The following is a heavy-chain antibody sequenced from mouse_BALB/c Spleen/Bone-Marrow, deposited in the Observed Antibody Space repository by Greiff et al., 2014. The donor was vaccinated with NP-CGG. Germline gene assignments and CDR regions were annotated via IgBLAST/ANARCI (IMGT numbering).Heavy chain of an antibody. V-gene: IGHV5-4*02. Sequence: EVKLVESGGDLVKPGGSLKLSCAASGFTFSDYYMYWVRQTPEKRLEWVATISDGGSYTYYPDSVKGRFTISRDNAKNNLYLQMSSLKSEDTAMYYCARDSIRCLPSCAIDYWGQGTSVTVSS. CDR3: ARDSIRCLPSCAIDY. CDR2: ISDGGSYT. J-gene: IGHJ4*01. CDR1: GFTFSDYY.